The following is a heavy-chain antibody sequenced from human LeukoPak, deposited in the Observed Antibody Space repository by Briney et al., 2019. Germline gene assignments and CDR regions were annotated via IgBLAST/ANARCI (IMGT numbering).Heavy chain of an antibody. D-gene: IGHD6-19*01. CDR1: GGSISSSSYY. Sequence: SETLSLTCTVSGGSISSSSYYWGWIRRPPGKGLEWIGSIYYSGSTNYNPSLRSRVTVSVDTSKNQISLKLSSVTAADTAVYYCASTLQWLAFDYWGQGTLVTVSS. CDR3: ASTLQWLAFDY. J-gene: IGHJ4*02. V-gene: IGHV4-39*07. CDR2: IYYSGST.